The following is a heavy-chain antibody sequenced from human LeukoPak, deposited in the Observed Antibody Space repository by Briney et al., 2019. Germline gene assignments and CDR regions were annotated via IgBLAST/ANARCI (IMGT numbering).Heavy chain of an antibody. CDR3: ARHGHIEYSSSSKVSYYYYYMDV. Sequence: PGESLKISCKGSGYSFTNYWIGWVRQMPGKGLEWMGIIYPGDSDTRYSPSFQGQVTISADKSISTAYLQWSSLKASDTAMYYCARHGHIEYSSSSKVSYYYYYMDVWGKGTTVTVSS. J-gene: IGHJ6*03. CDR1: GYSFTNYW. CDR2: IYPGDSDT. D-gene: IGHD6-6*01. V-gene: IGHV5-51*01.